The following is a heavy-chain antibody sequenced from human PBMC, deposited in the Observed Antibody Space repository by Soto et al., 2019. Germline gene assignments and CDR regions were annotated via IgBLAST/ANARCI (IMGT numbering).Heavy chain of an antibody. Sequence: EVQLVESGGGLVQPGRSLRLSCAASGFTFDDYAMHWVRQAPGKGLEWVSGISWNSGSIGYADSVKGRFTISRDNAKNSLYLQMNSLRAEDTALYYCAKDLSGYPSSFDIWGQGTMVTVSS. D-gene: IGHD3-3*01. J-gene: IGHJ3*02. CDR3: AKDLSGYPSSFDI. CDR2: ISWNSGSI. CDR1: GFTFDDYA. V-gene: IGHV3-9*01.